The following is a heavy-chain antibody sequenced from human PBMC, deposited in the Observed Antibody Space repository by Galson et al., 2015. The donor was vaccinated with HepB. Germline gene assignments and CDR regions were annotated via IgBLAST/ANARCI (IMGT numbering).Heavy chain of an antibody. V-gene: IGHV3-73*01. CDR3: SRMGDLSGYSNT. J-gene: IGHJ5*02. D-gene: IGHD6-13*01. CDR1: GFTFSGSA. CDR2: IGSKSDNYAT. Sequence: KVSCAGSGFTFSGSAMHWVRQASGRGLEWVGRIGSKSDNYATAYTASVKGRFTISRDESKNTAYLQMNGLKTEDTAVYYCSRMGDLSGYSNTWGQGTLVTVSS.